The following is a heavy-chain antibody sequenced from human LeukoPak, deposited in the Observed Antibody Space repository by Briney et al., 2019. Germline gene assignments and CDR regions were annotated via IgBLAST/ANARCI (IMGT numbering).Heavy chain of an antibody. V-gene: IGHV4-61*05. Sequence: SETLSLTCTVSGGSISSSSYYWGWIRQPPGKGLEWIGYIYYSGSTNYNPSLKSRVTISVDTSKNQFSLKLSSVTAADTAVYYCARVDGSEYYYGMDVWGQGTTVTVSS. D-gene: IGHD3-10*01. CDR3: ARVDGSEYYYGMDV. J-gene: IGHJ6*02. CDR1: GGSISSSSYY. CDR2: IYYSGST.